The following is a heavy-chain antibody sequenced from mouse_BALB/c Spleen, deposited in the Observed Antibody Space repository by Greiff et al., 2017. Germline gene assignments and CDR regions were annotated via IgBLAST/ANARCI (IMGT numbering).Heavy chain of an antibody. Sequence: EGQRVESGGGLVQPGGSLKLSCAASGFDFSRYWMSWVRQAPGKGLEWIGEINPDSSTINYTPSLKDKFIISRDNAKNTLYLQMSKVRSEDTALYYCARLGWDWYFDVWGAGTTVTVSS. D-gene: IGHD3-2*02. CDR1: GFDFSRYW. CDR3: ARLGWDWYFDV. J-gene: IGHJ1*01. V-gene: IGHV4-1*02. CDR2: INPDSSTI.